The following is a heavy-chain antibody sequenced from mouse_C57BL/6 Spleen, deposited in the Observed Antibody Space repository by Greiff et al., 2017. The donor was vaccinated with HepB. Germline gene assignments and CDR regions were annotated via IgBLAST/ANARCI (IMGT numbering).Heavy chain of an antibody. J-gene: IGHJ3*01. Sequence: QVQLQQSGAELVRPGASVKLSCKASGYTFTDYYINWVKQRPGQGLEWIARIYPGSGNTYYNEKFKGKATLTAEKASSTAYMQLSSLTSEDSAVYFCAFYDYDGRGFAYWGQGTLVTVSA. CDR3: AFYDYDGRGFAY. CDR2: IYPGSGNT. D-gene: IGHD2-4*01. CDR1: GYTFTDYY. V-gene: IGHV1-76*01.